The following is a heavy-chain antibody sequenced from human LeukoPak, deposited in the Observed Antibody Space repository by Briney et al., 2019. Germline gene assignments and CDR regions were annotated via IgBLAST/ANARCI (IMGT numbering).Heavy chain of an antibody. CDR2: IKPDGSEK. Sequence: GGSLRLSCAASEFSFSSYWMSWVRQAPGKGLEWVANIKPDGSEKNYVDSVKGRFTISRDNAKNSLYLQMNSLRAEDTAIYYCARTVARIGYWGQGTLVTVSS. CDR1: EFSFSSYW. D-gene: IGHD4-23*01. V-gene: IGHV3-7*01. CDR3: ARTVARIGY. J-gene: IGHJ4*02.